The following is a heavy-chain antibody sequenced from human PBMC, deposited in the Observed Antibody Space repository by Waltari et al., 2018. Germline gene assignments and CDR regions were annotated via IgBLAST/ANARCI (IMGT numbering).Heavy chain of an antibody. CDR2: IRSKAYGGTT. CDR3: TRGAGSPPPDYYYYYMDV. J-gene: IGHJ6*03. CDR1: GFTFGDYA. D-gene: IGHD6-13*01. V-gene: IGHV3-49*04. Sequence: VQLVESGGGLVQPGRSLRLSCTASGFTFGDYAMSWVRQAPGKGLEWVGFIRSKAYGGTTEYAASVKGRFTISRDDSKSIAYLQMNSLKTEDTAVYYCTRGAGSPPPDYYYYYMDVWGKGTTVTVSS.